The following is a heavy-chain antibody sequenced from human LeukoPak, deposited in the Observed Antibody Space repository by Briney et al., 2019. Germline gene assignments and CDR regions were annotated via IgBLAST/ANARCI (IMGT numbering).Heavy chain of an antibody. Sequence: GGSLRFSCAASGFTFSSYSMNWGRQAPGKGLEWVSSISSSSSYIYYADSVKGRFTISRDNAKNSLYLQMNSLRAEDTAVYYCARDQWDLIVVVPAAIISWFDPWGQGTLVTVS. D-gene: IGHD2-2*02. J-gene: IGHJ5*02. V-gene: IGHV3-21*01. CDR2: ISSSSSYI. CDR1: GFTFSSYS. CDR3: ARDQWDLIVVVPAAIISWFDP.